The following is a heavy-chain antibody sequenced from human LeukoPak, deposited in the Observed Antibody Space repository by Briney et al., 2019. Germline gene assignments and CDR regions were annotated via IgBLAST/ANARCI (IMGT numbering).Heavy chain of an antibody. J-gene: IGHJ3*02. CDR1: GFTFSRYW. CDR3: AGDLGWDDVFDI. Sequence: GGSLRLSCAASGFTFSRYWMHWVRQAPGKGLVWVSRINSDGSSASYADSVKGRFTISRDNAKNTLYLQINSLRAEDTAVYYCAGDLGWDDVFDIWGQGTMVTVSS. D-gene: IGHD1-26*01. V-gene: IGHV3-74*01. CDR2: INSDGSSA.